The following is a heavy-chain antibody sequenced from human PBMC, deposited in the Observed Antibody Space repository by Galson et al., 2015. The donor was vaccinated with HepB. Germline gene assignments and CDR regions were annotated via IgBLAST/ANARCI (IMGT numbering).Heavy chain of an antibody. CDR1: GGSVSSGGYY. CDR2: IYYTGST. V-gene: IGHV4-31*03. D-gene: IGHD5-12*01. Sequence: TLSLTCTVSGGSVSSGGYYWSWIRQRPAKGLEWIGYIYYTGSTYYSPSLKSRLTMSVDTSNNQFSLKLSSVTAADTAVYYCARVPRGYDGYYYYYMDVWGKGTTVTVSS. J-gene: IGHJ6*03. CDR3: ARVPRGYDGYYYYYMDV.